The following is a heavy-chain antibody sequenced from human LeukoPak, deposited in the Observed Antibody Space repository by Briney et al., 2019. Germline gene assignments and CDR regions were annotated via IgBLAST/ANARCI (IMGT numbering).Heavy chain of an antibody. CDR2: IKQDGSEK. D-gene: IGHD3-16*01. J-gene: IGHJ4*02. Sequence: GGSLRLSCVASGFSFSSHAMHWVRQAPGKGLDWVANIKQDGSEKYYLDSMKGRLTIPRDNAKNSLYLEVNSLRVEDTAVYYCATLNYGQVWGSPHYFFDYWGQGILVTVSS. CDR1: GFSFSSHA. V-gene: IGHV3-7*01. CDR3: ATLNYGQVWGSPHYFFDY.